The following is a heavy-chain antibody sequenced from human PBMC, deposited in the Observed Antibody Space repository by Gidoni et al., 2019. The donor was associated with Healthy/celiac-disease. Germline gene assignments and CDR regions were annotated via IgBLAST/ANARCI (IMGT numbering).Heavy chain of an antibody. CDR2: ISYDGSNK. Sequence: QVQLVESGGGVVQPGRSLRLSCAASGFPFSSYGMHWVRQAPGKGLEWVAVISYDGSNKYYADSVKGRFTISRDNSKNTLYLQMNSLRAEDTAVYYCAKLYITGTTTAAFDIWGQGTMVTVSS. V-gene: IGHV3-30*18. J-gene: IGHJ3*02. CDR3: AKLYITGTTTAAFDI. D-gene: IGHD1-7*01. CDR1: GFPFSSYG.